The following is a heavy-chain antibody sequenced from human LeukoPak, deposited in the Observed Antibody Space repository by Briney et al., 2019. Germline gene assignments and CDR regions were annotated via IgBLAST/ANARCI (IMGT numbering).Heavy chain of an antibody. D-gene: IGHD3-10*01. Sequence: GGSLRLSCAASGFTLSSYAMHWVRQAPGKGLEYVSAISSNGGSTYYANSVKGRFTISRDNSKNTLYLQMGSLRAEDMAVYYCARTRSYCNGSGSYMDVWGKGTTVTVSS. J-gene: IGHJ6*03. V-gene: IGHV3-64*01. CDR3: ARTRSYCNGSGSYMDV. CDR1: GFTLSSYA. CDR2: ISSNGGST.